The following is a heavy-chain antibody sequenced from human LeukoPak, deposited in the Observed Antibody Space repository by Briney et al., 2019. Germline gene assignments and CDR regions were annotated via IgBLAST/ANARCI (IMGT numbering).Heavy chain of an antibody. CDR2: IYYSGNT. V-gene: IGHV4-39*07. Sequence: PSETLSLTCTVSGGSISNYYWGWIRQAPGKGLEWIGSIYYSGNTYYNSSLKSRVTISLDTSKNQFSLKLSSVTAADTAVYYCARGSSYGWFDPWGQGTLVTVSS. J-gene: IGHJ5*02. CDR1: GGSISNYY. D-gene: IGHD5-18*01. CDR3: ARGSSYGWFDP.